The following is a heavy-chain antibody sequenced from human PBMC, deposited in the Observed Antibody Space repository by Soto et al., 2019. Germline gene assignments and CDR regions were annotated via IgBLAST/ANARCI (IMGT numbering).Heavy chain of an antibody. CDR1: GGTFSSYA. J-gene: IGHJ6*02. Sequence: QVQLVQSGAEVKKPGSSVKVSCKASGGTFSSYAISWVRQAPGQGLEWMGGIIPIFDTANYAQKCQGRVTITADESTSTAYMELSSLRSEDTAVYYCARDGAARPPHYYYYYGMDVWGQGTTVTVSS. V-gene: IGHV1-69*01. D-gene: IGHD6-6*01. CDR2: IIPIFDTA. CDR3: ARDGAARPPHYYYYYGMDV.